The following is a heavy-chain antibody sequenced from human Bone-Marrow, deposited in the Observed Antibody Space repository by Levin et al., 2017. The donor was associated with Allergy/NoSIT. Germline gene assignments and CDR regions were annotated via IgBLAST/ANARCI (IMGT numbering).Heavy chain of an antibody. CDR3: AREGTSRQHDY. CDR1: GYDFSISF. CDR2: INPRYGTT. V-gene: IGHV1-46*01. D-gene: IGHD3-10*01. J-gene: IGHJ4*02. Sequence: ASVKVSCKTSGYDFSISFIHWVRQAPGQGLEWLGKINPRYGTTTYAQKLQGRVALTSDTSTGTAYMDLSSLRSEDTAVYYCAREGTSRQHDYWGQGTRVTVSS.